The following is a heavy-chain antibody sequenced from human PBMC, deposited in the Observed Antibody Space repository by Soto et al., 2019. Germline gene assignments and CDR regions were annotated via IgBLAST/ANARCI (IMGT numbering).Heavy chain of an antibody. Sequence: SLRLSCAASGFTFSSYWMSWVRQAPGKGLEWVANIKQDGSEKYYVDSVKGRFTISRDNAKNSLYLQMNSLRAEDTAVYYCARVYYDFWSGYYSMSFDYWGQGTLVTVSS. J-gene: IGHJ4*02. D-gene: IGHD3-3*01. CDR1: GFTFSSYW. V-gene: IGHV3-7*01. CDR3: ARVYYDFWSGYYSMSFDY. CDR2: IKQDGSEK.